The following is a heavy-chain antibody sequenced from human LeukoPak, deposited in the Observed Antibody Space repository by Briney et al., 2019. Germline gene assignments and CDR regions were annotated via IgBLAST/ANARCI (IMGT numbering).Heavy chain of an antibody. D-gene: IGHD2-15*01. V-gene: IGHV3-23*01. CDR1: GFTLSNSA. Sequence: GGSLRLSCAASGFTLSNSAMSWVRQAPGKGLEWVSVISGSGGTTYYADSVKGRFTISRDNSKNTLYLQMHSLRAEDTAVYYCAKGRCSAGSCYEFDDWGQRTLVTVSS. CDR2: ISGSGGTT. J-gene: IGHJ4*02. CDR3: AKGRCSAGSCYEFDD.